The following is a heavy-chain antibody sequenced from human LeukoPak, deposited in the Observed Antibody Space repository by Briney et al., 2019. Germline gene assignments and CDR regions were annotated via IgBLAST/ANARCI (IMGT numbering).Heavy chain of an antibody. CDR2: ISGSGGST. V-gene: IGHV3-23*01. D-gene: IGHD6-13*01. CDR1: GFTFGNYA. CDR3: AKDQKSIAATGYDY. J-gene: IGHJ4*02. Sequence: GGSLRLSCAASGFTFGNYAMSWVRQGPGKWMEWVSTISGSGGSTYYADSVKGRFTISRDNSKNTLFLQMNSLRADDTAVYFCAKDQKSIAATGYDYWGQGTLVTVSS.